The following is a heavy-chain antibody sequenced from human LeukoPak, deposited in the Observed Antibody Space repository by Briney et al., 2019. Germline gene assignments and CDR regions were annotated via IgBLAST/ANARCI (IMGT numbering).Heavy chain of an antibody. V-gene: IGHV4-34*01. CDR1: GGSFSGYY. CDR3: ARVVSSGWTPFDY. CDR2: INHSGST. Sequence: SETLSLTCAVYGGSFSGYYWSWIRQPPGKGLEWIGEINHSGSTNYNPSLKSRVTISVDTSKNQFSLKLSSVTAADTAAYYCARVVSSGWTPFDYWGQGTLVTVSS. D-gene: IGHD6-19*01. J-gene: IGHJ4*02.